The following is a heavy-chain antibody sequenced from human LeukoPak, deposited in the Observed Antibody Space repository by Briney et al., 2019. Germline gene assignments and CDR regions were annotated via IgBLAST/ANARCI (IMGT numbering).Heavy chain of an antibody. D-gene: IGHD6-6*01. Sequence: GGSLRLSCAASGFTFSNYAMSWVRQAPGKGLEWVSAISGSGGSTYYADSVKGRFTISRDNSKNTLYLQMNSLRAEDTAVYYCAKDRGGYSSSWYYFDYWGQGTLVTVSS. J-gene: IGHJ4*02. CDR1: GFTFSNYA. CDR2: ISGSGGST. CDR3: AKDRGGYSSSWYYFDY. V-gene: IGHV3-23*01.